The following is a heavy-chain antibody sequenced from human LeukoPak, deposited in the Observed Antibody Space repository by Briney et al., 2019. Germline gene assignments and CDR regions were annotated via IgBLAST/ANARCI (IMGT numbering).Heavy chain of an antibody. D-gene: IGHD3-22*01. V-gene: IGHV4-59*01. Sequence: PSETLSLTCTVSGGSISSYYWSWIRQPPGKGLEWIGYIYCSGSTNYNPSLKSRVTISVDTSKNQFSLKLSSVTAADTAVYYCAREDYYDSSGYYPRGWYYFDYWGQGTLVTVSS. CDR1: GGSISSYY. CDR3: AREDYYDSSGYYPRGWYYFDY. J-gene: IGHJ4*02. CDR2: IYCSGST.